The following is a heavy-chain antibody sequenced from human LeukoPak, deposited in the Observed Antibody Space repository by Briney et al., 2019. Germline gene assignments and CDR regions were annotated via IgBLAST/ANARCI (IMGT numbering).Heavy chain of an antibody. Sequence: PGGSLRLSCGVSGFIISTYEMNWVRQAPGKGLEWVSGIGRSGNDIYYADSVKGRFTISGDNAKNSLYLQMDSLRPEDTAVYYCARAQSGWYYFDYWGQGALVTVSS. J-gene: IGHJ4*02. CDR3: ARAQSGWYYFDY. CDR1: GFIISTYE. CDR2: IGRSGNDI. V-gene: IGHV3-48*03. D-gene: IGHD6-19*01.